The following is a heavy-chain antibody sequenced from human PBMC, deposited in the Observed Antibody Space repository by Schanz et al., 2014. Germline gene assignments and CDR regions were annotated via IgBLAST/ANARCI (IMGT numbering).Heavy chain of an antibody. CDR2: IWYDGSNK. CDR3: AIHAPVGYSCGEFLDC. Sequence: AASVFTFSSSCMHWVRPAPVKGLVWAAVIWYDGSNKYYASSVKGRFIISRDNSKTTLYIQINSRRDEDTAVHSIAIHAPVGYSCGEFLDCGGKGTLVNVYS. CDR1: VFTFSSSC. J-gene: IGHJ4*02. D-gene: IGHD2-15*01. V-gene: IGHV3-33*08.